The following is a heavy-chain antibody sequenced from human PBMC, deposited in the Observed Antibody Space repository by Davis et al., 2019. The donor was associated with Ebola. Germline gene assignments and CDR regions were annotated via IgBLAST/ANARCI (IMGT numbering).Heavy chain of an antibody. Sequence: PGGSLRLSCVGPEFTFRSYWFHWVRQAPGKGLEWVPRIDTDGSTTNYADSVRGRFTISRDNAKNTLFLQMNSLRADDTAVYYCARDVGGRAGYWGQGTLVTVSS. V-gene: IGHV3-74*01. CDR1: EFTFRSYW. CDR3: ARDVGGRAGY. CDR2: IDTDGSTT. J-gene: IGHJ4*02.